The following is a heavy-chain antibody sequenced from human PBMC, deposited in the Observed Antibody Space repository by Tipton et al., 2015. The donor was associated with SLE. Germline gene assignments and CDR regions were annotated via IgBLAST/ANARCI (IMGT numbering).Heavy chain of an antibody. J-gene: IGHJ3*02. D-gene: IGHD6-13*01. CDR3: AKASPRRYSSSWYEGDAFDI. CDR1: GFTFSSYE. V-gene: IGHV3-23*01. Sequence: SLRLSCAASGFTFSSYEMNWVRQAPGKGLEWVSAISGSGGSTYYADSVKGRFTISRDNSKNTLYLQMNSLRAEDTAVYYCAKASPRRYSSSWYEGDAFDIWGQGTMVTVSS. CDR2: ISGSGGST.